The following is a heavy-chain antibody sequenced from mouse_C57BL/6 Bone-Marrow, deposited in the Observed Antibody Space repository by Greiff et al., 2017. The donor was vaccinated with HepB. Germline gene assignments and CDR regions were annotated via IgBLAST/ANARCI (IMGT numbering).Heavy chain of an antibody. V-gene: IGHV6-3*01. CDR2: IRLKSDNYAT. CDR1: GFTFSNYW. J-gene: IGHJ2*01. CDR3: TITTVVAHFDY. Sequence: EVKLMESGGGLVQPGGSMKLSCVASGFTFSNYWMNWVRQSPEKGLEWVAQIRLKSDNYATHYAVSVKGSFTISRDDSKSSVYLQMNNLRAEDTGIYYCTITTVVAHFDYWGQGTTLTVSS. D-gene: IGHD1-1*01.